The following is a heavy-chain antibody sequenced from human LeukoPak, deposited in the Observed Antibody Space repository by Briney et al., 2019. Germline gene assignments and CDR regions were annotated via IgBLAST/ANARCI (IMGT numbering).Heavy chain of an antibody. CDR3: ARVGVRYSSGGTFDY. CDR1: GFTFSSYS. CDR2: ISSSSSYI. Sequence: PGGSLRLSCAASGFTFSSYSRNWVRQAPGKGLEWVSSISSSSSYIYYADSVKGRFTISRDNAKNSLYLQMNSLRAEDTAVYYCARVGVRYSSGGTFDYWGQATLVTVSS. D-gene: IGHD6-19*01. V-gene: IGHV3-21*01. J-gene: IGHJ4*02.